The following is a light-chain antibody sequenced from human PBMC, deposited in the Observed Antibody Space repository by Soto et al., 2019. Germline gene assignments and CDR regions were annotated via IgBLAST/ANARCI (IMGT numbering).Light chain of an antibody. CDR2: WAS. CDR1: TSVLYSSNNKNY. CDR3: QQYYSTPVT. Sequence: DIVMTPYPDSLAVSLGERATINCKSSTSVLYSSNNKNYLAWYQQRPGQPTKLLIYWASTRKSGVPDRFSGSGSGTDFTLTISSLQAEEVAVYYCQQYYSTPVTVGQGTKVAIK. J-gene: IGKJ1*01. V-gene: IGKV4-1*01.